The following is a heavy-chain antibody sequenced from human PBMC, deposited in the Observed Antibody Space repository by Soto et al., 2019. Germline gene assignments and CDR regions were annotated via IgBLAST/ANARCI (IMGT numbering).Heavy chain of an antibody. D-gene: IGHD3-22*01. J-gene: IGHJ4*02. Sequence: QLQLQESGPGLVKPSETQSLTCTVSGGSIRSNSYYWAWIRQPPGKGLEWIGSGYHGGNTYYNPSHKIRVPISRETSATQFSMTLNSVTASDTAVYYCARDLSGDGYLDFEYWGQGILVTVSS. CDR3: ARDLSGDGYLDFEY. CDR1: GGSIRSNSYY. CDR2: GYHGGNT. V-gene: IGHV4-39*02.